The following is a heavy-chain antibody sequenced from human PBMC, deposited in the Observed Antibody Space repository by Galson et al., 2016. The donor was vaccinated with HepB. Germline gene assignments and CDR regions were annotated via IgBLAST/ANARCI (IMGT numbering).Heavy chain of an antibody. CDR1: GGTLSEAW. CDR2: IGQDGNEK. J-gene: IGHJ4*02. CDR3: ARDKLAGAFTGSLFEY. Sequence: SLRLSCAASGGTLSEAWMTWVRQAPGKGLEWVGNIGQDGNEKFYGDSVKGRFTNSRDNAKRSLFLQMNSLSAEDTGVYYCARDKLAGAFTGSLFEYWGQGILVTVSS. V-gene: IGHV3-7*03. D-gene: IGHD6-13*01.